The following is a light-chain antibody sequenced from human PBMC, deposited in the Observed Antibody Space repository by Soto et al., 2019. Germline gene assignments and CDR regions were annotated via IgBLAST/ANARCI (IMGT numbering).Light chain of an antibody. CDR1: QTVTSTY. CDR2: ATS. CDR3: QEFGNSRT. V-gene: IGKV3-20*01. J-gene: IGKJ2*01. Sequence: EIVLTQSPGTLSLSPGERATLSCWASQTVTSTYLAWYQQKPGQAPRLLIYATSSRATGMPDRFSGSGSGTDFTLTISRLEPEDSAVYYCQEFGNSRTFGQGTKLEIK.